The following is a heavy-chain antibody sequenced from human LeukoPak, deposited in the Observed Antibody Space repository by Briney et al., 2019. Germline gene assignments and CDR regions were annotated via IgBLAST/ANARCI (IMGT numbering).Heavy chain of an antibody. CDR2: ISAYNGNT. V-gene: IGHV1-18*01. CDR1: GYTFTGYG. J-gene: IGHJ4*02. D-gene: IGHD5-24*01. Sequence: ASVKVSCKASGYTFTGYGISWVRQAPGQGLEWMGWISAYNGNTNYAQKLQGRVTMTTDTSTSTAYMELRSLRSDDTAVYYCARDGLQRWLQFGGHFDYWGQGTLVTVSS. CDR3: ARDGLQRWLQFGGHFDY.